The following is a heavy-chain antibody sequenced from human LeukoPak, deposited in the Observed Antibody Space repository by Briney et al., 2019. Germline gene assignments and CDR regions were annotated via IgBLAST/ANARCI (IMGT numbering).Heavy chain of an antibody. J-gene: IGHJ4*02. CDR1: GFTFSSYA. V-gene: IGHV3-30-3*01. CDR3: ASGAAAG. Sequence: PGGSLRLSRAASGFTFSSYAMHWVRQAPGKGLEWVAVISYDGSNKYYADSVKGRFTISRDNSKNTLYLQMNSLRAEDTAVYYCASGAAAGWGQGTLVTVSS. D-gene: IGHD6-13*01. CDR2: ISYDGSNK.